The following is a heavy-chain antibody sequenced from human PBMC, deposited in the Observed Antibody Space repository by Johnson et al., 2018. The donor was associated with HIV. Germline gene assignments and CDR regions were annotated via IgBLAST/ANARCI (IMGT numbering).Heavy chain of an antibody. CDR1: GFTFSDYY. V-gene: IGHV3-11*04. CDR3: ARVGIYYDSIEDAFDI. J-gene: IGHJ3*02. CDR2: ISRSGSTI. D-gene: IGHD3-22*01. Sequence: QVQLVESGGVVVQPGGSLRLSCAASGFTFSDYYMNWIRQAPGKGLEWVSYISRSGSTIYKADSVKGRFTISRDNAKNSLYLQMNSLRAEDTAVYYCARVGIYYDSIEDAFDIWGQGTMVTVSS.